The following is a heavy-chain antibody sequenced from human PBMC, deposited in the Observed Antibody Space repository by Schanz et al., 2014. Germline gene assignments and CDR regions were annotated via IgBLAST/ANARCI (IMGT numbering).Heavy chain of an antibody. CDR3: ARDGDFDY. CDR2: MSGSGSTA. Sequence: EVQLVESGGGLAQPGGSLRLSCAASGFTFFGSFAMSWVRQAPGKGLEWVSGMSGSGSTADYADSVKGRFTISRDNSKNTLFLQMSSLRAEDTAVYYCARDGDFDYWGQGTLVTVSS. CDR1: GFTFFGSFA. J-gene: IGHJ4*02. V-gene: IGHV3-23*04.